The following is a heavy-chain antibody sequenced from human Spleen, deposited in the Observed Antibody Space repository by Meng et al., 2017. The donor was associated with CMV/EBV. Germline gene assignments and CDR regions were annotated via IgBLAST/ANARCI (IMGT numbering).Heavy chain of an antibody. J-gene: IGHJ4*02. CDR3: ARVARGWGWELPGY. D-gene: IGHD1-26*01. V-gene: IGHV3-64*02. Sequence: GGSLRLSCAASGFTFSSYAMHWVRQAPGKGLEYVSAISSNGGSTYYADSVKGRFTISRDNSKNTLYLQMGSLRAEDMAVYYCARVARGWGWELPGYWGQGTLVTVSS. CDR1: GFTFSSYA. CDR2: ISSNGGST.